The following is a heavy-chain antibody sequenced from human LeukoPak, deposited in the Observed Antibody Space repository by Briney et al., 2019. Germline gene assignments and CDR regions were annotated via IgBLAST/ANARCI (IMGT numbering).Heavy chain of an antibody. CDR1: GFTFSSYA. Sequence: GRSLRLSCAASGFTFSSYAMHWVRQAPGKGPEWVAVISYDGSNKYYADSVKGRFTISRDNSKNTLYLQMNSLRAEDTAVYYCARDSSPYYYGSGSHDYWGQGTLVTVSS. CDR2: ISYDGSNK. V-gene: IGHV3-30*04. CDR3: ARDSSPYYYGSGSHDY. D-gene: IGHD3-10*01. J-gene: IGHJ4*02.